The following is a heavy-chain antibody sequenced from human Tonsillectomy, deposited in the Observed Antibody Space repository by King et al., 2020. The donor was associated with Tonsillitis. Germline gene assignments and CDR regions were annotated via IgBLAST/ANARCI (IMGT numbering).Heavy chain of an antibody. CDR1: GFTFSSYD. D-gene: IGHD5-24*01. V-gene: IGHV3-13*01. J-gene: IGHJ2*01. CDR3: VMATGYWYFDL. Sequence: VQLVESGGGLVQPGGSLRLSCAASGFTFSSYDMHWVRQATGKVLEWVSAIGTAGDTYYPGSVKGRFTISRENAKNSLYLQMNSLRAGDTAVYYCVMATGYWYFDLWGRGTLVTVSS. CDR2: IGTAGDT.